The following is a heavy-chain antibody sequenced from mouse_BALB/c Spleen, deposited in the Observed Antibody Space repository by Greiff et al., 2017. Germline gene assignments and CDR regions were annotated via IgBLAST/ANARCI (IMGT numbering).Heavy chain of an antibody. CDR1: GFTFSSYA. J-gene: IGHJ4*01. Sequence: EVKVVESGGGLVKPGGSLKLSCAASGFTFSSYAMSWVRQTPEKRLEWVASISSGGSTYYPDSVKGRFTISRDNARNILYLQMSSLRSEDTAMYYCARGGYDCYSRNYYAMDYWGQGTSVTVSS. CDR3: ARGGYDCYSRNYYAMDY. D-gene: IGHD2-3*01. V-gene: IGHV5-6-5*01. CDR2: ISSGGST.